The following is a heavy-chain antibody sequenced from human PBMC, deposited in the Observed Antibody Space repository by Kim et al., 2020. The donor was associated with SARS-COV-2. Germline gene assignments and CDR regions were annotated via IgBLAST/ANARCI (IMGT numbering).Heavy chain of an antibody. Sequence: QKFQGRVTMTRDTSISTAYMELSRLRSDDTAVYYCARDRNYYYYYGMDVWGQGTTVTVSS. J-gene: IGHJ6*02. CDR3: ARDRNYYYYYGMDV. V-gene: IGHV1-2*02.